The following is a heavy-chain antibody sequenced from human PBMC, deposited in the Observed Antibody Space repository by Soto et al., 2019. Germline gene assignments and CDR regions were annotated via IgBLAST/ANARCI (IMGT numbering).Heavy chain of an antibody. D-gene: IGHD4-4*01. J-gene: IGHJ4*02. CDR2: IYYSGST. CDR3: ARGTFYSNYSDY. V-gene: IGHV4-31*02. Sequence: PSGTLSLTLTVTGSSTCSGGDYWCVIGEHPGKDLEWIGYIYYSGSTYYNPSLKSRVTISVDTSKNQFSLKLSSVTAADTAVYYCARGTFYSNYSDYWGQGTLVTVSS. CDR1: GSSTCSGGDY.